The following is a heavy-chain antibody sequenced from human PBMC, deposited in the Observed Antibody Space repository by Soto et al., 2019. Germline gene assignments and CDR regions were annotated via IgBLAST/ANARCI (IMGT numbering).Heavy chain of an antibody. Sequence: PRGSLILSCAASGFIFNIYSMTWLLQAPGQGLEWVSTISGSGGSTYYRESVKGRFTISRDNSKNTLFLQMSSLRAEDTAAYYYERDWTSIWCQGTMVSVSS. CDR2: ISGSGGST. V-gene: IGHV3-23*01. CDR3: ERDWTSI. J-gene: IGHJ3*02. D-gene: IGHD3-3*01. CDR1: GFIFNIYS.